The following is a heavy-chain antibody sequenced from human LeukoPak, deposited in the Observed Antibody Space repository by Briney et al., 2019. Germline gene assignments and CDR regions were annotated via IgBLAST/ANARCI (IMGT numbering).Heavy chain of an antibody. J-gene: IGHJ4*02. V-gene: IGHV3-23*01. Sequence: GGSLRLSCAASGFTFSIYAMSWVRQAPGKGLEGVSHISGSGVPTYYADSVQGRFTISRDNSKNTLYLPMSSLRAEDTAVYYCARPIYGGNSGWESWGQGKLVTVSS. CDR1: GFTFSIYA. CDR3: ARPIYGGNSGWES. CDR2: ISGSGVPT. D-gene: IGHD4-23*01.